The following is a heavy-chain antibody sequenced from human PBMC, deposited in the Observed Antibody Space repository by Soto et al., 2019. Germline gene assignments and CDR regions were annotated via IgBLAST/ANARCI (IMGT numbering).Heavy chain of an antibody. CDR2: IKSKTDGGTR. J-gene: IGHJ3*01. CDR1: GFSFSNAW. V-gene: IGHV3-15*01. CDR3: CARFSMGGVVFYDEDAFDL. D-gene: IGHD3-3*01. Sequence: PGGSLRLSCAASGFSFSNAWMSWVRQAPGKGLEWVGRIKSKTDGGTRDYAAPVKGRFTISTDDSKNTLYLQMNSLKTEDAGVYYCCARFSMGGVVFYDEDAFDLWGQGTMVTVSS.